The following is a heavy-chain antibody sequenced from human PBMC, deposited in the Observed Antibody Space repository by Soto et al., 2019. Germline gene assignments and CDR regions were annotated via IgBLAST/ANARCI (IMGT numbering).Heavy chain of an antibody. D-gene: IGHD6-6*01. V-gene: IGHV4-31*11. CDR2: IYSSGST. CDR3: AREDAARIERWFDA. J-gene: IGHJ5*02. CDR1: GGSIISASYS. Sequence: KASETLSLTCAVCGGSIISASYSWNWIRQSPGRGLEWIGHIYSSGSTYYNPSLKSRVSISVDTSNNQFSLKLTSVTAADTAVYFCAREDAARIERWFDAWGQGILVTVSS.